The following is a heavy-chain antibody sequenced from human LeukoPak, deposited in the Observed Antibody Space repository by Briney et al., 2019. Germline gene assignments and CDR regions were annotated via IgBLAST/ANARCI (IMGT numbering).Heavy chain of an antibody. CDR3: ARGHSGDALMVQDLDY. CDR1: GYSFTSYW. D-gene: IGHD3-10*01. J-gene: IGHJ4*02. Sequence: GESLKISCKGSGYSFTSYWIGWVRQVPGKGLEWVGIIYPRDSDSRYSPSFQGQVTLSVDESISTATLQWSSLRASDTAIYYCARGHSGDALMVQDLDYWDQGTLVTVSS. CDR2: IYPRDSDS. V-gene: IGHV5-51*01.